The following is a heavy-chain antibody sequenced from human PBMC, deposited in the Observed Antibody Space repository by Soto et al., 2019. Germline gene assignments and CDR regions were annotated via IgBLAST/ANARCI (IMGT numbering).Heavy chain of an antibody. CDR1: GFTFSSYG. CDR2: IWYDGSNK. CDR3: ASDYYDFWSGPPSGMDV. V-gene: IGHV3-33*01. J-gene: IGHJ6*02. D-gene: IGHD3-3*01. Sequence: PGGSLRLSCAASGFTFSSYGMHWVRQAPGKGLEWVAVIWYDGSNKYYADSVKGRFTISRDNSKNTLYLQMNSLRAEDTAVYYCASDYYDFWSGPPSGMDVWGQGTTVTVSS.